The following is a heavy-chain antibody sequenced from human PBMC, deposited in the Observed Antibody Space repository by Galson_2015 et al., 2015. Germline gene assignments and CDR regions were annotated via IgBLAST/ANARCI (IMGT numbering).Heavy chain of an antibody. CDR2: ISYDGSEK. Sequence: SLRLSCAGSGLSLSGYGMHWVRQASGKGLEWLAVISYDGSEKYYGDSVKGRFIISRDNAKNTLYLEMNSLRGEDTAVYYCAKEELGDCGGGSCQNIDYWGQGTLVTVSS. V-gene: IGHV3-30*18. CDR1: GLSLSGYG. CDR3: AKEELGDCGGGSCQNIDY. D-gene: IGHD2-15*01. J-gene: IGHJ4*02.